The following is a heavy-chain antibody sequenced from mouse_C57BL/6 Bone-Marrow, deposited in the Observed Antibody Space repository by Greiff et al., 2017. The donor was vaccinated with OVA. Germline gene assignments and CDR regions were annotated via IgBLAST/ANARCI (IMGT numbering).Heavy chain of an antibody. V-gene: IGHV1-55*01. J-gene: IGHJ3*01. CDR3: ARGSWLLRWGWFAY. Sequence: VQLQQPGAELVKPGASVKLSCKASGYTFTSYWITWVKQRPGQGLEWMGDIYPGSGSTNYNEKFKSKATLTIDTSSSTAYLQLSSLTSEDSAVYYYARGSWLLRWGWFAYWGQGTLVTVSA. CDR1: GYTFTSYW. CDR2: IYPGSGST. D-gene: IGHD1-1*01.